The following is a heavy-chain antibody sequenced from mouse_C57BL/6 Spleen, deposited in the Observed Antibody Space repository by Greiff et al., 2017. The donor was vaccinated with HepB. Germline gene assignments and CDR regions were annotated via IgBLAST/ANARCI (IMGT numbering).Heavy chain of an antibody. CDR2: IYPGDGDT. V-gene: IGHV1-82*01. J-gene: IGHJ2*01. Sequence: VQLVESGPELVKPGASVKISCKASGYAFSSSWMNWVKQRPGKGLEWIGRIYPGDGDTNYNGKFKGKATLTADKSSSTAYMQLSSLTSEDSAVYFCARRNSNYVFDYWGQGTTLTVSS. CDR1: GYAFSSSW. D-gene: IGHD2-5*01. CDR3: ARRNSNYVFDY.